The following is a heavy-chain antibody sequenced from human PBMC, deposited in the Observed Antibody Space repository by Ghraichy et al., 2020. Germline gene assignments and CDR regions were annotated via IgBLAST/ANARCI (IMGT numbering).Heavy chain of an antibody. CDR2: ISGSGAFT. V-gene: IGHV3-23*01. CDR1: GFTFHDYA. Sequence: GGSLRLSCAASGFTFHDYAVTWVRQAPGKGLEWVSTISGSGAFTYYADSVKGRFTIARDNSKDTLYLQMNSLRADDTALYYCAKDDGYEYSYYDNWGQGTLVTVSP. J-gene: IGHJ4*02. D-gene: IGHD4-11*01. CDR3: AKDDGYEYSYYDN.